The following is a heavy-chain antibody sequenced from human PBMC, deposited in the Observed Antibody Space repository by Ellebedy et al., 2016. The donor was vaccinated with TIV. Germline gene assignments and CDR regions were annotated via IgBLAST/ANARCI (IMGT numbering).Heavy chain of an antibody. D-gene: IGHD4-23*01. CDR3: VTTVETVDY. CDR2: LYPGDSDP. J-gene: IGHJ4*02. CDR1: GYMLASYW. Sequence: GESLKISXQALGYMLASYWIGWVRQMPGKGLEWMGSLYPGDSDPRYGPSFQGQVIISADKYINTAYLQWSSLKPSDTAMCYCVTTVETVDYWGQGTLVTVSS. V-gene: IGHV5-51*01.